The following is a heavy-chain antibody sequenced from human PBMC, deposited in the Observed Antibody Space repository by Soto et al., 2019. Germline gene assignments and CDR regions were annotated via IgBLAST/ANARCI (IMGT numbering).Heavy chain of an antibody. D-gene: IGHD3-22*01. Sequence: GGSLRLSCTVSGFAFNNYGINWVRQAPGKGLEWVSSISKSDYTYYSDSVKGRFAISRDNAKSSVSLQMNTLRVEDTAVYYCAIEDSIKLPDVSDCWGQVILVTV. V-gene: IGHV3-21*01. CDR2: ISKSDYT. J-gene: IGHJ4*02. CDR3: AIEDSIKLPDVSDC. CDR1: GFAFNNYG.